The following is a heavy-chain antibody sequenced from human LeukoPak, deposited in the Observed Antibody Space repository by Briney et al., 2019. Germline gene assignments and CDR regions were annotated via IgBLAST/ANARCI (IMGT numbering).Heavy chain of an antibody. V-gene: IGHV3-23*01. CDR3: AKLTRSLSNAFDI. D-gene: IGHD2/OR15-2a*01. CDR1: GFTFSSYV. CDR2: ITAAGAGT. J-gene: IGHJ3*02. Sequence: GGSLRLSCAASGFTFSSYVMSWVRQAPGKGLEWGSIITAAGAGTYYTDSVKGRFTISRDNSKNTLYLQMISLRAEDTAVYYCAKLTRSLSNAFDIWGQGTMVTVSS.